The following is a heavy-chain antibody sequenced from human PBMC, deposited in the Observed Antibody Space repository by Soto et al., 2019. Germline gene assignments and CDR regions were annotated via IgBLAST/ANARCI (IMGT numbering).Heavy chain of an antibody. CDR1: GFTFSRYA. J-gene: IGHJ4*02. Sequence: GESLRLSCAASGFTFSRYAMSWVRQAPGKGLEWVSSISESNGSTYYADSVKGRFTMSRDNSKNTLYLQMNSLRAEDTAVYYCAKSCRQYDGSGYYFLDYWGQGTPVTVSS. D-gene: IGHD3-22*01. CDR3: AKSCRQYDGSGYYFLDY. V-gene: IGHV3-23*01. CDR2: ISESNGST.